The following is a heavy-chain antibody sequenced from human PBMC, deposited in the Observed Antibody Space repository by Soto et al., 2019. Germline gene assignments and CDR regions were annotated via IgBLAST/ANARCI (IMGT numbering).Heavy chain of an antibody. CDR3: AREVDTATRYYYYYGMDV. D-gene: IGHD5-18*01. V-gene: IGHV3-33*01. CDR1: GFTFSSYG. J-gene: IGHJ6*02. Sequence: GGSLRLSCAASGFTFSSYGMHWVRQAPGKGLEWVAVIWYDGSNKYYADSVKGRFTISRDNSRNTLYLQMNSLRAEDTAVYYCAREVDTATRYYYYYGMDVWGQGTTVTVSS. CDR2: IWYDGSNK.